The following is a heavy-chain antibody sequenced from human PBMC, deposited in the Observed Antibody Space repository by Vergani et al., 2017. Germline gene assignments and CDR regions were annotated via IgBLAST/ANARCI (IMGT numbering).Heavy chain of an antibody. V-gene: IGHV4-31*03. Sequence: QVQLQESGPGLVKPSQTLSLTCTVSGVSISSGGYYWSWIRQHPGKGLEWIGYIYYSGSTYYNPSLTSRVTISVDTSKNQFSLQLSSVTAADTAVYYCARGAAARPPFDYWGQGTLVTVSS. D-gene: IGHD6-6*01. CDR2: IYYSGST. J-gene: IGHJ4*02. CDR1: GVSISSGGYY. CDR3: ARGAAARPPFDY.